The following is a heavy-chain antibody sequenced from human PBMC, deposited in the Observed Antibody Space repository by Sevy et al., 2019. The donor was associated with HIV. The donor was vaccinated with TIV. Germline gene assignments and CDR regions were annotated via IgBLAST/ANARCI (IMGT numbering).Heavy chain of an antibody. J-gene: IGHJ3*01. CDR2: IKQDGSEK. CDR3: ASKGGPRPSDAFDP. Sequence: GGSLRLSCAASGFSFTWYWMSWVRQTPEKGLEWVANIKQDGSEKNYVDSVKGRFTISRDNAKNSLYLQMNSLRAEDTAVYYWASKGGPRPSDAFDPWGRGQWSPSPQ. V-gene: IGHV3-7*01. D-gene: IGHD2-15*01. CDR1: GFSFTWYW.